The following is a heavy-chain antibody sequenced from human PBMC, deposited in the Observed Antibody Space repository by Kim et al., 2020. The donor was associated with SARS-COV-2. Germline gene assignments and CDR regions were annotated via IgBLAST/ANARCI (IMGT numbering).Heavy chain of an antibody. D-gene: IGHD5-12*01. V-gene: IGHV3-9*01. Sequence: ESVKGRFTISRDNAKNSLYLQMNSLRAEDTALYYCAKGLRMATPNDAFDIWGQGTMVTVSS. CDR3: AKGLRMATPNDAFDI. J-gene: IGHJ3*02.